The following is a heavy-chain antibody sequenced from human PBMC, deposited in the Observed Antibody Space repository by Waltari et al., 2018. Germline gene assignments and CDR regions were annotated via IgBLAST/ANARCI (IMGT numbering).Heavy chain of an antibody. CDR2: IYHSGST. V-gene: IGHV4-30-2*01. CDR3: ARGEYGDYGGAFDY. D-gene: IGHD4-17*01. Sequence: PPGKGLEWIGYIYHSGSTYYNPSLKSRVTISVDRSKNQFSLKLSSVTAADTAVYYCARGEYGDYGGAFDYWGQGTLVTVSS. J-gene: IGHJ4*02.